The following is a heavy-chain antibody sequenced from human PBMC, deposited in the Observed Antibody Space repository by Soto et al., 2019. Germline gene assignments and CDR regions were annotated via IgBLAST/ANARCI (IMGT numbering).Heavy chain of an antibody. CDR2: ISYDGSNK. J-gene: IGHJ4*02. V-gene: IGHV3-30-3*01. D-gene: IGHD1-7*01. CDR3: ARDLLLELVSSPDY. CDR1: GFTFRSYT. Sequence: GGSLRLSCAASGFTFRSYTMHWVRQAPGKGLEWVAVISYDGSNKYYADSVKGRFTISRDNAKNTLYMQMNSLRGDDTAVYYCARDLLLELVSSPDYWGQGTLVTVSS.